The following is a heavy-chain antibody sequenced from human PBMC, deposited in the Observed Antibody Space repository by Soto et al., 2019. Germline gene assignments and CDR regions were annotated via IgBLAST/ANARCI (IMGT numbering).Heavy chain of an antibody. CDR1: GGSISSGGYY. D-gene: IGHD6-6*01. V-gene: IGHV4-31*03. CDR3: ARDRGSSSSPYNWFDP. J-gene: IGHJ5*02. CDR2: IYYSGST. Sequence: SETLSLTSTVSGGSISSGGYYWSWIRQHPGKGLEWIGYIYYSGSTYYNPSLKSRVTISVDTSKNQFPLKLSSVTAADTAVYYCARDRGSSSSPYNWFDPWGQGTLGTVSS.